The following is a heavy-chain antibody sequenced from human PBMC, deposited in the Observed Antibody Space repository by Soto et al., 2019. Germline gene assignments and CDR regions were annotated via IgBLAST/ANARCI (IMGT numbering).Heavy chain of an antibody. CDR1: GGSISSYY. V-gene: IGHV4-59*01. CDR2: IYYSGST. D-gene: IGHD1-1*01. Sequence: SETLSLTCTVSGGSISSYYWSWIRQPPGKGLEWIGYIYYSGSTNYNPSLKSRVTISVDTSKNQFSLMLSTVTAADTAVYYCARENELEPYYPRPSYNWFDPWGQGTLVTVSS. CDR3: ARENELEPYYPRPSYNWFDP. J-gene: IGHJ5*02.